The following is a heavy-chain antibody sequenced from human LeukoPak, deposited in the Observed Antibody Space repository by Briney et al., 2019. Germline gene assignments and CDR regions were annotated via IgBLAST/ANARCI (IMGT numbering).Heavy chain of an antibody. CDR3: ARGGPIFGVANYYMDV. D-gene: IGHD3-3*01. CDR1: GGTFSSYA. CDR2: IIPIFGTA. J-gene: IGHJ6*03. V-gene: IGHV1-69*05. Sequence: SVKVSFKASGGTFSSYAISWVRQAPGQGLEWMGGIIPIFGTANYAQKFQGRVTITTDESTSTAYMELSSLRSEDTAVYYCARGGPIFGVANYYMDVWAKGPRSPSP.